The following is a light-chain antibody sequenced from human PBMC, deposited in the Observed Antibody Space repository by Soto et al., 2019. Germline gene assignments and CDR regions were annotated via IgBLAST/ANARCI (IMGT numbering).Light chain of an antibody. Sequence: QSVLTQPPSASGTPGQRVTISCSGSSSNIGSNPVSWYQQLPGTAPKSLIYSDNQRPSGVHDRFSGSRSGTSASLAIRGRQTEDEAEYYCAAWDDSLRGRVFGGGTKLTVL. J-gene: IGLJ2*01. CDR3: AAWDDSLRGRV. V-gene: IGLV1-44*01. CDR1: SSNIGSNP. CDR2: SDN.